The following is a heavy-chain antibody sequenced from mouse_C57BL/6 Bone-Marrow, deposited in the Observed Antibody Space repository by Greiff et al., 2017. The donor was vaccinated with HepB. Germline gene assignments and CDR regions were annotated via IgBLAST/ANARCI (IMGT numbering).Heavy chain of an antibody. CDR2: ISSGSSTI. D-gene: IGHD2-4*01. V-gene: IGHV5-17*01. Sequence: EVQVVESGGGLVKPGGSLKLSCAASGFTFSDYGMHWVRQAPEKGLEWVAYISSGSSTIYYADTVKGRFTISRDNAKNNLFLQMTSLRSEDTAMYYCARTITTYYYAMDYWGQGTSVTVSS. CDR1: GFTFSDYG. CDR3: ARTITTYYYAMDY. J-gene: IGHJ4*01.